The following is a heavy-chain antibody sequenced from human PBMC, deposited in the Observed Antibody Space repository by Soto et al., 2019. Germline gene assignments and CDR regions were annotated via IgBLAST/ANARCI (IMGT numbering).Heavy chain of an antibody. J-gene: IGHJ4*02. D-gene: IGHD2-15*01. Sequence: QVQLVQSGAEVKKPGSSVKVSCKASGGTFSSYAISWVRQAPGQGLEWMGGILPIFGTANYAQKFQGRVTITADESTCTAYMELSSLRSEDTAVYYCASDDLGYCSGGSCYSPEGWGQGTLVTVSS. V-gene: IGHV1-69*01. CDR3: ASDDLGYCSGGSCYSPEG. CDR2: ILPIFGTA. CDR1: GGTFSSYA.